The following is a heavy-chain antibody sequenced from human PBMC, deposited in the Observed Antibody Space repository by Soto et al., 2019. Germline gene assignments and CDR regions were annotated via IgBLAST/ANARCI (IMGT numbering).Heavy chain of an antibody. CDR2: ISWSSGSI. Sequence: ESGGGLVQPGRSLRLSCAASGFTFDDYAMHWVRQAPGKGLEWVSGISWSSGSIEYGDSVRGRFTISRDNAKNSLYLQMTSLRPEDTALYFCAKSHIVATLSPANFDYWGQGILVTVSS. D-gene: IGHD5-12*01. V-gene: IGHV3-9*01. CDR1: GFTFDDYA. J-gene: IGHJ4*02. CDR3: AKSHIVATLSPANFDY.